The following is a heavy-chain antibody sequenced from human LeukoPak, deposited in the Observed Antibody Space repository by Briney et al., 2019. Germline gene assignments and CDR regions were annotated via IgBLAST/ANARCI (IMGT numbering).Heavy chain of an antibody. Sequence: PSETLSLTCTVSGGSISSGSYYWSWIRQHPGKGLEWIGYIYYSGSTYYNPSLKSRVTISVDTSKNQFSLKLSSVAAADTAVYYCARGELPFMDVWGKGTTVTVSS. J-gene: IGHJ6*03. CDR2: IYYSGST. D-gene: IGHD1-7*01. CDR1: GGSISSGSYY. CDR3: ARGELPFMDV. V-gene: IGHV4-31*03.